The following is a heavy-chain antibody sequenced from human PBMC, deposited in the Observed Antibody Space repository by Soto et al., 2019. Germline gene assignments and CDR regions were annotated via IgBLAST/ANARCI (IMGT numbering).Heavy chain of an antibody. V-gene: IGHV1-3*01. J-gene: IGHJ4*02. CDR2: INAGNGNT. CDR1: GYTFTSYA. Sequence: GASVKLSCEASGYTFTSYAMHWVRQAPGQRFEWMGWINAGNGNTKYSQKFQGRVTITRDTSASTAYMELSSLRSEDTAVYYCARRAYFDWLPGVGYFDYWGQGTLVTVSS. D-gene: IGHD3-9*01. CDR3: ARRAYFDWLPGVGYFDY.